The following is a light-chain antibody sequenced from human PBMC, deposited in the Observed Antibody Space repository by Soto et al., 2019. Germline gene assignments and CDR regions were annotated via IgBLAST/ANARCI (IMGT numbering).Light chain of an antibody. CDR1: QSVGTW. V-gene: IGKV1-5*01. J-gene: IGKJ1*01. CDR3: QLYNRNTWS. CDR2: GAS. Sequence: IQITQSPSTLSASVGGRVTISCRASQSVGTWVAWYQQKPGKAPKLLIYGASNLESGVPSRFSGSGSGTEFTLTITTLQPDDFATYFCQLYNRNTWSFGPGSKVDTK.